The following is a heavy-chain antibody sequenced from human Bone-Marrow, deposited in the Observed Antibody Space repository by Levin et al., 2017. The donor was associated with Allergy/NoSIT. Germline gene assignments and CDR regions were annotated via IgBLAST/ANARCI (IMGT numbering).Heavy chain of an antibody. J-gene: IGHJ4*02. Sequence: SGPTLVKPTQTLTLTCTFSGFSLSTTGVGVGWIRQPPGEALEWLTPIYWDDDKRYSPSLKSRLTIPKDASKNQVVLTMTNMNPVDTATYYCAAQLGNYDHDWGQGALVAVTS. CDR1: GFSLSTTGVG. CDR3: AAQLGNYDHD. V-gene: IGHV2-5*02. CDR2: IYWDDDK. D-gene: IGHD1-7*01.